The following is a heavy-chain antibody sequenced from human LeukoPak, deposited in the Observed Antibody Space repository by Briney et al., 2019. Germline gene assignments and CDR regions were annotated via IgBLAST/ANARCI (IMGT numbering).Heavy chain of an antibody. J-gene: IGHJ4*02. D-gene: IGHD3-10*01. CDR2: VSGDGGAT. V-gene: IGHV3-23*01. CDR1: GFSFSTYT. Sequence: GGSLRLSCAASGFSFSTYTMAWVRQAPGGGLEWVSAVSGDGGATYYADAVKGRFAIPRDNSKSTLYLQMNSLRAEDTAMYYCVKDFGRNLGGPGYWGRGTLVTVSS. CDR3: VKDFGRNLGGPGY.